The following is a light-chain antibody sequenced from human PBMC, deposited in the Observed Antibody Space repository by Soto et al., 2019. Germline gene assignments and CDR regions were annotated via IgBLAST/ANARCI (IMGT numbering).Light chain of an antibody. Sequence: EIVMTQSPATLSVSPGETATLSCRASQSVSSNLAWYQQKPGQAPRLLIYGASTRATDIPARFSGSGSGTEFTLTISSPQSEDFAFYYCQQYNNFWTFGQGTKVEIK. CDR3: QQYNNFWT. CDR2: GAS. J-gene: IGKJ1*01. CDR1: QSVSSN. V-gene: IGKV3-15*01.